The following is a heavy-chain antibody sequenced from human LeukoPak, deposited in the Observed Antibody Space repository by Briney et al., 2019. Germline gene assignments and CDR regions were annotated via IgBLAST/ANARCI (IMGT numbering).Heavy chain of an antibody. CDR3: ARSGFSGYDSEFDY. J-gene: IGHJ4*02. D-gene: IGHD5-12*01. CDR2: INPNSGGT. CDR1: GYTFTGYN. Sequence: ASVKVSCKASGYTFTGYNMHWVRQAPGQGLECMGWINPNSGGTNYAQKFQGRVTMTRDTSISTAYMELSRLRSDDTAVYYCARSGFSGYDSEFDYWGQGTLVTVSS. V-gene: IGHV1-2*02.